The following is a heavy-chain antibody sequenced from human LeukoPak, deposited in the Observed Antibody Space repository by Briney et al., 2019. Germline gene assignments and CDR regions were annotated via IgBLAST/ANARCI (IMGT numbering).Heavy chain of an antibody. V-gene: IGHV3-53*04. CDR3: VRLMGSGWFDP. CDR1: GFTVSSSP. Sequence: GGSLRLSCVASGFTVSSSPINWVRQAPGRGLEWVSVIYSGGNTFYADSVKGRFTISRHNSENTLYLQMNSLSADDTAVYYCVRLMGSGWFDPWGQGTLVTVFS. D-gene: IGHD1-26*01. CDR2: IYSGGNT. J-gene: IGHJ5*02.